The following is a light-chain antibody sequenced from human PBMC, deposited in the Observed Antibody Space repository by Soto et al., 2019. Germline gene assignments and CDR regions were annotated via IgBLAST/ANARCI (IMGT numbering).Light chain of an antibody. CDR3: QHYNNWPPAWT. Sequence: EILMHPSPTTLSVTPGERAPLSCRAIQSVRNNLAWYQQKPGQAPRLLIYGASTRATGIPARFSGSGSGTEFTLTISSLQSEDFALYYCQHYNNWPPAWTFGQGTKVDIK. CDR2: GAS. V-gene: IGKV3-15*01. CDR1: QSVRNN. J-gene: IGKJ1*01.